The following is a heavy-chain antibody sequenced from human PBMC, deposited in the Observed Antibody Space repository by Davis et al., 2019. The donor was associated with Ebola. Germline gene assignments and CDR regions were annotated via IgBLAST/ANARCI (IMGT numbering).Heavy chain of an antibody. V-gene: IGHV4-59*01. CDR1: GGSISSYY. D-gene: IGHD3-22*01. CDR3: ARAPSGYYDSSGYQ. Sequence: MPSETLSLTCTVSGGSISSYYWSWIRQPPGKGLEWIGYIYYSGSTNYNPSLKSRVTISVDTSKNQFSLKLSSVTAADTAVYYCARAPSGYYDSSGYQWGQGTLVTVSS. J-gene: IGHJ4*02. CDR2: IYYSGST.